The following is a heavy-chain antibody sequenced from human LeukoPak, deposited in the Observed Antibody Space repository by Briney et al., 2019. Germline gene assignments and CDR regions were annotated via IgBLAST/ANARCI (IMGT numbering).Heavy chain of an antibody. Sequence: SETLSLTCTVSGGSFSSYYWNWIRQPPGKGLEWMGYVYYSGTTNYNPSLTSRVTISVDTSKNQFSLNLTSVTAADTAVYYCAREVSGDFDYWGQGTLVTVSS. CDR1: GGSFSSYY. J-gene: IGHJ4*02. CDR3: AREVSGDFDY. CDR2: VYYSGTT. V-gene: IGHV4-59*01. D-gene: IGHD5/OR15-5a*01.